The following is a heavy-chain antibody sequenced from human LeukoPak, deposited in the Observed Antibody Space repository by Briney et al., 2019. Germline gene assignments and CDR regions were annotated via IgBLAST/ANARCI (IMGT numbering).Heavy chain of an antibody. Sequence: HPGGSLRLSCAASGFTFSSYAMSWVRQAPGKGLEWVSAISGSGGSTYYADSVKGRFTISRDNSKNSLYLQMNSLRAEDTAVYYCARDQSLWDAVIDDAFDIWGQGTMVTVSS. CDR3: ARDQSLWDAVIDDAFDI. D-gene: IGHD3-16*02. CDR2: ISGSGGST. V-gene: IGHV3-23*01. J-gene: IGHJ3*02. CDR1: GFTFSSYA.